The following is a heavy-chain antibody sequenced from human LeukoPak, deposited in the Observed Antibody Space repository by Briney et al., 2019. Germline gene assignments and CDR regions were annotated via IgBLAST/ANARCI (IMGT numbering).Heavy chain of an antibody. D-gene: IGHD2-15*01. J-gene: IGHJ6*02. V-gene: IGHV1-18*01. CDR3: ARDLQVDGYCSGGSCPVLYYYYGMDV. Sequence: ASVKVSCKASGYTFTTYGFSWVRQAPGQGLEWMGWISAYNGNTNYAQKLQGRVTMTTDTSTSTAYMELRSLRSDDTAVYYCARDLQVDGYCSGGSCPVLYYYYGMDVWGQGTTVTVSS. CDR1: GYTFTTYG. CDR2: ISAYNGNT.